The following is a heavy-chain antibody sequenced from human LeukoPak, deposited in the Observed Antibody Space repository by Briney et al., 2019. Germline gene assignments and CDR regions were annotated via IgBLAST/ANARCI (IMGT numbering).Heavy chain of an antibody. CDR2: IRTKANSYAT. D-gene: IGHD6-13*01. V-gene: IGHV3-73*01. J-gene: IGHJ4*02. CDR1: GISLSRYW. CDR3: SLRYIYLTEGQQLEVIDY. Sequence: GGSLRLSCAASGISLSRYWMSWVRQASGKGLEWVGRIRTKANSYATEYAASVKGRFTISRDDSKNTAYLQMNSLKTEDTAVYYCSLRYIYLTEGQQLEVIDYWGQGTLVTVSS.